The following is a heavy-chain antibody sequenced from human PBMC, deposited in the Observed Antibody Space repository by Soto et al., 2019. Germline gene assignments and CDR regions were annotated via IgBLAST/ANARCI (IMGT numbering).Heavy chain of an antibody. CDR2: IYWDDDK. J-gene: IGHJ4*02. CDR3: AHTTTTIVGILFDS. D-gene: IGHD1-26*01. Sequence: QITLKESGPTLVKPTQTLTLTCTFSGFSLTTSGVGVGWIRQPPGKALEWLALIYWDDDKRYSPSLKSRLTITKDTSKDQVVLTMTNMYPVDTATYYCAHTTTTIVGILFDSWGQGTLVTVSS. V-gene: IGHV2-5*02. CDR1: GFSLTTSGVG.